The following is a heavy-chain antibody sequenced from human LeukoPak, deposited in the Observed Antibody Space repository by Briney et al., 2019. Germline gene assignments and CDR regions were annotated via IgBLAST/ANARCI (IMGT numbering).Heavy chain of an antibody. J-gene: IGHJ4*02. V-gene: IGHV5-10-1*01. Sequence: KAGESLKISCLGSGYSFTSYWISWVRQMPGKGLEWMGKIDPSDSFTKYSPSFQGHVTMSVDKSINTAFLHCSGLKASDTAIYYCARPVGGNCSATSCYRGAQYGYWGQGTLSPSPQ. CDR1: GYSFTSYW. D-gene: IGHD2-2*03. CDR2: IDPSDSFT. CDR3: ARPVGGNCSATSCYRGAQYGY.